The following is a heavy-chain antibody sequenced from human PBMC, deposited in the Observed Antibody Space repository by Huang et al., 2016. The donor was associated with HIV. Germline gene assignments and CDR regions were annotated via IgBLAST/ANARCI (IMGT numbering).Heavy chain of an antibody. V-gene: IGHV4-61*09. D-gene: IGHD2-15*01. CDR3: ATWPPGSQMRAFDI. Sequence: QVQLQESGPGLVKPSQTLSLTCTVSGASISSGSYYWTWIRQPAGKGLEWIGHIYTRGRTNYNPSLKSRVTISIDTSKNHFSLRLNSVTAADTAVYYCATWPPGSQMRAFDIWGPGTMITVSS. CDR2: IYTRGRT. J-gene: IGHJ3*02. CDR1: GASISSGSYY.